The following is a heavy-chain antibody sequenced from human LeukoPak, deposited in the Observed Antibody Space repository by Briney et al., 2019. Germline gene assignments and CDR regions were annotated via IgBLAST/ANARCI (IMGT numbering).Heavy chain of an antibody. J-gene: IGHJ6*02. Sequence: GGSLRLSCAASGFTFSDYYMSWIRQAPGKGLEWVSYISSSGSTIYYADSVKGRLTISRDNAKNSLYLQMNSLRAEDTAVYYCARYYYDSSGYYYRNYYYGMDVWGQGTTVTVSS. CDR2: ISSSGSTI. CDR3: ARYYYDSSGYYYRNYYYGMDV. V-gene: IGHV3-11*01. D-gene: IGHD3-22*01. CDR1: GFTFSDYY.